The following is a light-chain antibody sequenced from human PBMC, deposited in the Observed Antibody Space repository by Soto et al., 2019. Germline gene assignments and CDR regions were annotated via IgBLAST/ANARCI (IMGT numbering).Light chain of an antibody. CDR1: SSNIGNNY. Sequence: QSVLTQPPSVSAAPGQKVTISCSGSSSNIGNNYVSWYQQLPGTAPKLLIYDNNKRPSGIPDRFSGSKSGTSATLGITGLQTGYEADYYCGTWDSSLSARGVFGGGTKVTVL. CDR2: DNN. V-gene: IGLV1-51*01. J-gene: IGLJ2*01. CDR3: GTWDSSLSARGV.